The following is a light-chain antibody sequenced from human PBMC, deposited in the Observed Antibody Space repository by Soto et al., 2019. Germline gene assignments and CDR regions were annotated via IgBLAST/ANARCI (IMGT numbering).Light chain of an antibody. J-gene: IGKJ1*01. V-gene: IGKV3-20*01. CDR3: QQYGSSPWT. CDR1: QSVSSSY. CDR2: GAS. Sequence: EIVLTQSPGTLSLSPGERATLSCRASQSVSSSYLAWYQQKPGQAPRPLIYGASSRAIGIPDRFSGSGSGTDFTLTISRLGPEYFAVYYCQQYGSSPWTFGQGTKVEIK.